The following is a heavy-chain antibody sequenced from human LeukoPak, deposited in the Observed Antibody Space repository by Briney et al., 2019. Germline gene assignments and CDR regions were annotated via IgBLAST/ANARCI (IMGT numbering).Heavy chain of an antibody. J-gene: IGHJ4*02. D-gene: IGHD6-19*01. CDR1: GFTFSSYG. Sequence: GGSLRLSCAASGFTFSSYGMHWVRQAPGKGLEWVAVISYDGSNKYYADSVKGRFTISRDNSKNTLYLQMNSLKTEDTAVYYCTTDWEAVAVRLIDYWGQGTLVTVSS. CDR2: ISYDGSNK. V-gene: IGHV3-30*03. CDR3: TTDWEAVAVRLIDY.